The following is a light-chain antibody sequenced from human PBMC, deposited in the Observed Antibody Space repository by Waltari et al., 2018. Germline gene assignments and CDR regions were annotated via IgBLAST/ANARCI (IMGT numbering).Light chain of an antibody. CDR2: GAS. CDR3: QHYVRLPVT. J-gene: IGKJ1*01. V-gene: IGKV3-20*01. CDR1: QSIGRS. Sequence: EIMLTQSPGTLSLSPGERATLSCRTSQSIGRSLAWYQQKPGQAPRLLIYGASSRATDIPDRVSGSGSGTDFSLTIDRLEAEDSALYYCQHYVRLPVTFGQGTKVEIK.